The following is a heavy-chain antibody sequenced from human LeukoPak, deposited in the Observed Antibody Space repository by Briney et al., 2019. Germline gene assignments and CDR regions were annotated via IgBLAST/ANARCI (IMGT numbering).Heavy chain of an antibody. J-gene: IGHJ6*02. D-gene: IGHD3-3*01. V-gene: IGHV1-18*01. Sequence: ASVKVSCKASGYTFTSYGISWVRQAPGQGLEWMGWISAYNGNTNYAQKLQGRVTMTTDTSTSTAYMELRSLRSDDTAVYYCARVGTDYDFWSGYPWSYYGMDVWGQGTTVTVSS. CDR1: GYTFTSYG. CDR2: ISAYNGNT. CDR3: ARVGTDYDFWSGYPWSYYGMDV.